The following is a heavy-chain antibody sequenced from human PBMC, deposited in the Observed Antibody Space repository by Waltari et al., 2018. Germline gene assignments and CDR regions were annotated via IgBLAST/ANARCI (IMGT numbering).Heavy chain of an antibody. D-gene: IGHD6-13*01. CDR2: IRYDGGVK. V-gene: IGHV3-7*01. Sequence: EVQLVESGGGLVQPGGSLRLSCATSGFSVSDSWMSWVRQAPGKGLEWLANIRYDGGVKDIVDSVKGRFTVSRDNAENSLFLHMNSLRVEDTAVYYCARENYNGAAGDYWGQGTLVTVSS. J-gene: IGHJ4*02. CDR3: ARENYNGAAGDY. CDR1: GFSVSDSW.